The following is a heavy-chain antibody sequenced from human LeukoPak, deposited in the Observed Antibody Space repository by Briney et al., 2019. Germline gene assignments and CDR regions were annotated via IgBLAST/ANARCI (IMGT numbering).Heavy chain of an antibody. V-gene: IGHV4-34*01. CDR1: GGSFSGYY. CDR3: ARAQTNYYFDY. J-gene: IGHJ4*02. CDR2: INHSGST. Sequence: SETLSLTCAVYGGSFSGYYWSWIRQPPGNGLEWIGEINHSGSTNYNPSLKSRVTISVDTSKNQFSLKLSSVTAADTAVYYCARAQTNYYFDYWGQGTLVTVSS.